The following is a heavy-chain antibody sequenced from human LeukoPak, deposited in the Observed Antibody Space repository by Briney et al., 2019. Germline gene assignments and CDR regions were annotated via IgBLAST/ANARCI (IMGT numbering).Heavy chain of an antibody. V-gene: IGHV3-23*01. CDR1: GFSFSNYA. CDR2: ISGSGGST. Sequence: GGSLRLSCVPSGFSFSNYAMSWVRQAPGKGLEWVSSISGSGGSTHYADSVKGRFTISRDKTKNTLYLQMNSLRAEDTAVYYCAKGLHTFDYWGQGTLVTVSS. J-gene: IGHJ4*02. CDR3: AKGLHTFDY.